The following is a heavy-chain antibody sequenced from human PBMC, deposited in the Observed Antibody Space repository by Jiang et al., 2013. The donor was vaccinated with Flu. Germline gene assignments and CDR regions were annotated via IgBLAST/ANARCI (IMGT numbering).Heavy chain of an antibody. CDR2: ISWNSGSI. V-gene: IGHV3-9*01. Sequence: VQLLESGGGLVQPGRSLTLSCAASGFTFDDYAMHWVRQAPGKGLEWVSGISWNSGSIDYADSVKGRFTISRDNAKNSLYLQMNSLRAEDTALYYCTKDLQAGCSSTNCYTYYYYYYGMDVVGQGTTVTVSS. CDR3: TKDLQAGCSSTNCYTYYYYYYGMDV. J-gene: IGHJ6*02. CDR1: GFTFDDYA. D-gene: IGHD2-2*02.